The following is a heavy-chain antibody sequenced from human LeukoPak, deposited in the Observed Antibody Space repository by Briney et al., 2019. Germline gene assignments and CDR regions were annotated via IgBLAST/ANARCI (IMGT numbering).Heavy chain of an antibody. Sequence: GGSLRLSCAASGFTFTTYWMHWVRQAPGKGLVWVSRSNSDGSSTSYADSVKGRFTISRDNAKNTLYLQMNSLRAEDTAVYYCARASNWKYDYWGQGTLVTVFS. CDR2: SNSDGSST. CDR3: ARASNWKYDY. D-gene: IGHD1-20*01. V-gene: IGHV3-74*01. CDR1: GFTFTTYW. J-gene: IGHJ4*02.